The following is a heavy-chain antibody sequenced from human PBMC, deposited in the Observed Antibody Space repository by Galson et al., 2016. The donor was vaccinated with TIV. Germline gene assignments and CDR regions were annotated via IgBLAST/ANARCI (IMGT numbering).Heavy chain of an antibody. CDR2: IYTSGSP. J-gene: IGHJ5*02. D-gene: IGHD3-10*01. CDR3: ARGGSNGFGGWFDP. Sequence: SETLSLTCTVSGGSISSYNWSWIRKPAGKGLEWIGRIYTSGSPNYNPSLKSRVTMSVDASRNQFSLKLNSMTAADTAVYYCARGGSNGFGGWFDPWGQGTLVTVSS. V-gene: IGHV4-4*07. CDR1: GGSISSYN.